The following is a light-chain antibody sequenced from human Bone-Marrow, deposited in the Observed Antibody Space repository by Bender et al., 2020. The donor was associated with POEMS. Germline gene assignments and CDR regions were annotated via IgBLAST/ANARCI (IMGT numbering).Light chain of an antibody. Sequence: SYGLTQPPSVSVSPGHTANITCSGDQLGDQYASWYQLKPGQSPVLVIYEDNKRPSGIPERFSGSNSGNIATLTISGTQAVDEGDYYCQAWGSDTVAFGGGSKLTVL. V-gene: IGLV3-1*01. CDR1: QLGDQY. CDR3: QAWGSDTVA. J-gene: IGLJ2*01. CDR2: EDN.